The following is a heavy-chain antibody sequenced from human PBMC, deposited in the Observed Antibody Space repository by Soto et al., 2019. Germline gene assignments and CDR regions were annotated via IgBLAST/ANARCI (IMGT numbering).Heavy chain of an antibody. CDR1: GGSISSGGYY. J-gene: IGHJ4*02. V-gene: IGHV4-31*03. CDR3: ATRYYYDSSGRVY. Sequence: SETLSLTCTVSGGSISSGGYYWSWIRQHPGKGLEWIGYIYYSGSTYYNPSLKSRVTISVDTSKNQFSLKLSSVTAADTAVYYCATRYYYDSSGRVYWGQGTLVTAPQ. CDR2: IYYSGST. D-gene: IGHD3-22*01.